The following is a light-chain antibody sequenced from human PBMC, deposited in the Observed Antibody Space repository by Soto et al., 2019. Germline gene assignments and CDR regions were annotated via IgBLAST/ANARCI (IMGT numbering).Light chain of an antibody. CDR1: QSVSST. Sequence: EIVMTQSPATLSVSPGERATLSCRASQSVSSTLAWYQQKPGQAPRLLIYGASTRATGIPARFSGSGSGTEFTLTISSLQSEDFAVYYCQQYNNWPPLMCTFGQGTKLEI. CDR2: GAS. CDR3: QQYNNWPPLMCT. J-gene: IGKJ2*02. V-gene: IGKV3D-15*01.